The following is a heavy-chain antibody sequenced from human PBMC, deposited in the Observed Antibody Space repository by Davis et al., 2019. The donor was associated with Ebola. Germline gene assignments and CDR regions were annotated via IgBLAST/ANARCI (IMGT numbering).Heavy chain of an antibody. V-gene: IGHV1-69*04. CDR3: ASGVNTTTGYYYYGMDV. Sequence: SVKVSCKASGGTFSSYAISWVRQAPGQGLEWMGRIIPILGIANYAQKFQGRVTITADKSTSTVYMELSSLRSEDTAVYYCASGVNTTTGYYYYGMDVWGQGTTVTVSS. J-gene: IGHJ6*02. CDR2: IIPILGIA. CDR1: GGTFSSYA. D-gene: IGHD5-18*01.